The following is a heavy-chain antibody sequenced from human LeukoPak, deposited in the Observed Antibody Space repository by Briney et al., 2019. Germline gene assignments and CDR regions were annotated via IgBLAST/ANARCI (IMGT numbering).Heavy chain of an antibody. CDR3: AKCMTTVTNREDY. CDR1: GFTFSSYG. CDR2: IRYDGSNK. D-gene: IGHD4-17*01. Sequence: PGGSLRLSCAASGFTFSSYGMHWVRQAPGKGLEWVAFIRYDGSNKYYADSVKGRFTISRDNSKNTLYLQMNSLRAEDTAVYYCAKCMTTVTNREDYWGQGTLVTVSS. J-gene: IGHJ4*02. V-gene: IGHV3-30*02.